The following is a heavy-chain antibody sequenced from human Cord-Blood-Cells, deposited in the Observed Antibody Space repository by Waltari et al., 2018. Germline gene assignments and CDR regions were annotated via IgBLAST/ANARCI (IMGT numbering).Heavy chain of an antibody. CDR1: SSYW. CDR3: ARLGELLPDY. Sequence: SSYWMHWVRQAPGKGLVWVSRINSDGSSTSYADSVKGRFTISRDNAKNTLYLQMNSLRAEDTAVYYCARLGELLPDYWGQGTLVTVSS. J-gene: IGHJ4*02. CDR2: INSDGSST. V-gene: IGHV3-74*01. D-gene: IGHD1-26*01.